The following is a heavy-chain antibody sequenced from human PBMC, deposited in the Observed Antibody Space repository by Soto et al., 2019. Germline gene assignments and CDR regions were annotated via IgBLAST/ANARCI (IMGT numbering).Heavy chain of an antibody. Sequence: SVKVSCKASGGTFSSYAISWVRQAPGQGLEWMGGIIPIFGTANYAQKFQGRVTITADESTSTAYMELSSLRSEDTAVYYCAREYPRGPFRHFDYWGQGTLVTVSS. CDR2: IIPIFGTA. CDR3: AREYPRGPFRHFDY. V-gene: IGHV1-69*13. J-gene: IGHJ4*02. D-gene: IGHD2-2*01. CDR1: GGTFSSYA.